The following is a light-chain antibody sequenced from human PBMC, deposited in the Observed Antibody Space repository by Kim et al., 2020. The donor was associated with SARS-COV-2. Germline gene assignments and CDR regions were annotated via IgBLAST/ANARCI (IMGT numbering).Light chain of an antibody. CDR3: QTWDTGIRV. CDR2: LNSDGSH. V-gene: IGLV4-69*01. J-gene: IGLJ3*02. CDR1: SGHSSYA. Sequence: QPVLTQSPSASASLGASGKLTCTLSSGHSSYAIAGHQQQPEKGPRYLMKLNSDGSHNMGGGIPDRCSGSSSWAERYLTISSLQTEDEADYYCQTWDTGIRVFGGGTQLTVL.